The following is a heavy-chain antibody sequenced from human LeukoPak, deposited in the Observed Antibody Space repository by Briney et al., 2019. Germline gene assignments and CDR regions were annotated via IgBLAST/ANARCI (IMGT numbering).Heavy chain of an antibody. D-gene: IGHD2-8*02. V-gene: IGHV4-4*09. CDR3: ARHRRLLGSTGVPAYDV. Sequence: SETLSLTCTVSGDSISSYYWSWIRQPPGTGLEWIGYIYTSGSTNYNPSLKSRVAILADTSKNQLSLRLNSVTAADTAAYYCARHRRLLGSTGVPAYDVWGQGTMVTVSS. J-gene: IGHJ3*01. CDR2: IYTSGST. CDR1: GDSISSYY.